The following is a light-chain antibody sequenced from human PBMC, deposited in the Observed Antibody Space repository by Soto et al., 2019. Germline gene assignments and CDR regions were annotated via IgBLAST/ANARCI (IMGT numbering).Light chain of an antibody. V-gene: IGLV1-47*01. Sequence: QSVLTQPPSVSGTPGQRVTISCSGSSSNVGSNFVYWYQQFPGTAPKLLIYRTDQRPSGVPDRFSASKPGTSASLAISGLRSDDEADSYCAAWDNSLRWVFGGGTKLTVL. CDR3: AAWDNSLRWV. CDR1: SSNVGSNF. CDR2: RTD. J-gene: IGLJ3*02.